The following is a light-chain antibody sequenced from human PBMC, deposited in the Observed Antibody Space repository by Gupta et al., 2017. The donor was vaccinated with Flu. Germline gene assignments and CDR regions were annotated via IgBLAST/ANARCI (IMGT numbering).Light chain of an antibody. CDR1: KTVSNY. CDR2: SAS. Sequence: DIQMAQSPSSLSASVGDKVTITCRADKTVSNYLNWYQQKPGKAPRLLISSASHLEAGVPQRFRVTGAGTSFILTIDKVQPDDCATYYCLQGVTTPLTFGPGT. V-gene: IGKV1-39*01. CDR3: LQGVTTPLT. J-gene: IGKJ3*01.